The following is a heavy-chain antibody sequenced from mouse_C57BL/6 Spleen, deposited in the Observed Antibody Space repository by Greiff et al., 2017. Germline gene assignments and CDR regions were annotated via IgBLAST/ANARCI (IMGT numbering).Heavy chain of an antibody. CDR2: IDPSDSYT. Sequence: QVQLQQPGAELVKPGASVKLSCKASGYTFTSYWMQWVKQRPGQGLEWIGEIDPSDSYTNYNQKFKGKATLTVDTSSSTAYMQLSSLTSEDSAVYYCARFGGLRGFDYWGQGTTLTVSS. D-gene: IGHD2-4*01. CDR3: ARFGGLRGFDY. J-gene: IGHJ2*01. V-gene: IGHV1-50*01. CDR1: GYTFTSYW.